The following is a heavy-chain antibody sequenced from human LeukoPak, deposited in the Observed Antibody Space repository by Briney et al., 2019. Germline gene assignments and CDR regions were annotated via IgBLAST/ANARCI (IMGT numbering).Heavy chain of an antibody. CDR2: INHSGST. CDR1: GGSFSGYY. CDR3: ARGVKRGTVDFDY. D-gene: IGHD4-11*01. Sequence: SETLSLTCAVYGGSFSGYYWSWIRQPPGKGLEWIGEINHSGSTNYNPSLKSRVTISVDTSKNQFSLKLSSVTAADTAVYYCARGVKRGTVDFDYWGQGTLVAVSS. V-gene: IGHV4-34*01. J-gene: IGHJ4*02.